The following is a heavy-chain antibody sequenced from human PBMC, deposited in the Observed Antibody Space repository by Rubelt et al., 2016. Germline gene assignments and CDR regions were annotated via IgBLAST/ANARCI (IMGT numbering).Heavy chain of an antibody. J-gene: IGHJ6*02. CDR1: GGSISSGGYY. D-gene: IGHD3-22*01. V-gene: IGHV4-31*03. CDR3: VRDYYDSSGDYGMDV. CDR2: IYYSGST. Sequence: GLVKPSQTLSLTCTVSGGSISSGGYYWSWIRQHPGKGLEWIGYIYYSGSTYYNPSLKSRVTISVDTSKNQFSLKLSSVTAADTAVYYCVRDYYDSSGDYGMDVWGQGTTVTVSS.